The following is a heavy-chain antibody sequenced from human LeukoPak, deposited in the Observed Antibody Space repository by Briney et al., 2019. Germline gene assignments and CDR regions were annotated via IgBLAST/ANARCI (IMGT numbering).Heavy chain of an antibody. CDR1: GGSINSGGYS. CDR2: MYHSGTT. J-gene: IGHJ3*02. V-gene: IGHV4-30-2*01. D-gene: IGHD3-22*01. CDR3: VRGYYYDSSGYWVGAFDI. Sequence: PSQTLSLICAVSGGSINSGGYSWSWIRQPPGKGLEWIGYMYHSGTTHYNPSLKSRVTMSVDRSKNQFSLKLSSVTAADTAVYYCVRGYYYDSSGYWVGAFDIWGQGTMVTVSS.